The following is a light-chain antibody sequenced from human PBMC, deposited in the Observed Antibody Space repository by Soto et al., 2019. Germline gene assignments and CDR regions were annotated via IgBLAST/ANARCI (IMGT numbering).Light chain of an antibody. Sequence: QSALTQPASVSGSPGQSITISCTGTSSDVGGYNYVSWYQQHPGKAPKLMIYEVSNRPSGVSNRFSGSKSGNTASLTISGXXXXXXXXYYCSSYTSNSTHVVFGGGTKVTVL. CDR3: SSYTSNSTHVV. CDR2: EVS. V-gene: IGLV2-14*01. CDR1: SSDVGGYNY. J-gene: IGLJ2*01.